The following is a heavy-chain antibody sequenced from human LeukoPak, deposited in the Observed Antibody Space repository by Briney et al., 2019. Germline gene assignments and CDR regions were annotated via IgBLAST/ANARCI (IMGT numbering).Heavy chain of an antibody. CDR1: GFSFSGYW. J-gene: IGHJ6*04. V-gene: IGHV3-7*03. Sequence: PGGSLRLSCAAAGFSFSGYWMTWVRQAPGKGLEWMANIKEDGSEKSYVDSEKGRFNISRDNAKNSLYLQMNSLTAEDTALYYCARGGYYPDVWGKGTTVTVSS. CDR2: IKEDGSEK. CDR3: ARGGYYPDV. D-gene: IGHD3-16*01.